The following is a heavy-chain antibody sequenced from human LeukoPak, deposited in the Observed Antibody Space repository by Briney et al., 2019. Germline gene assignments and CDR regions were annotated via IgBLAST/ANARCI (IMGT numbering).Heavy chain of an antibody. CDR2: IIPIFGTA. D-gene: IGHD6-19*01. V-gene: IGHV1-69*13. CDR3: ARDSGYRSGWSLDY. J-gene: IGHJ4*02. Sequence: ASVKVSCKASGGTFSSYAISWVRQAPGQGLEWMGGIIPIFGTANYAQKFQGRVTITADESASTAYMELSSLRSEDTAVYYCARDSGYRSGWSLDYWGQGTLVTVSS. CDR1: GGTFSSYA.